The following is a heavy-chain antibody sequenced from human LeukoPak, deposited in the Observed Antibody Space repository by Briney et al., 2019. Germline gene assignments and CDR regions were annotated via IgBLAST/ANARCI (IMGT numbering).Heavy chain of an antibody. Sequence: GGSLRLSCAASGFTFSIYWMSWVRQAPGKGLEWVANIRQDGREKYYVGAVQGRFTISRDNANNSLYLQMNSLRAEDTALYHCARERSTSNWYGTPDFDYWGQGILVTVSS. J-gene: IGHJ4*02. D-gene: IGHD6-13*01. CDR3: ARERSTSNWYGTPDFDY. CDR2: IRQDGREK. V-gene: IGHV3-7*03. CDR1: GFTFSIYW.